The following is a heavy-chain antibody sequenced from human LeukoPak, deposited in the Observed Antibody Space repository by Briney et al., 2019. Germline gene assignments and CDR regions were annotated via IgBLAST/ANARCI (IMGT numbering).Heavy chain of an antibody. Sequence: KPSETLSLTCTVSGGSISSYYWGWIRQPPGKGLEWIGSIYYSGSTYYNPSLKSRVTISVDTSKNQFSLKLSSVTAADTAVYYCARPYQHCSSTSCYAGPFDYWGQGTLVTVSS. D-gene: IGHD2-2*01. CDR3: ARPYQHCSSTSCYAGPFDY. CDR1: GGSISSYY. J-gene: IGHJ4*02. V-gene: IGHV4-39*01. CDR2: IYYSGST.